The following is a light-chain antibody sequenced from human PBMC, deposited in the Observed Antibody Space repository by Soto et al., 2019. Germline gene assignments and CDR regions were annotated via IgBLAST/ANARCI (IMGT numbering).Light chain of an antibody. CDR1: ESISRDY. J-gene: IGKJ2*01. CDR3: QQYGGVPYT. V-gene: IGKV3-20*01. Sequence: EIVLTQSPGTLSLSPGQRATLPCRASESISRDYLAWYQQRLGQAPRLLIYGASIGATGIPDRFSGSGSGTDFTLTISRLEPEDFAIYYCQQYGGVPYTFGQGTKLEIK. CDR2: GAS.